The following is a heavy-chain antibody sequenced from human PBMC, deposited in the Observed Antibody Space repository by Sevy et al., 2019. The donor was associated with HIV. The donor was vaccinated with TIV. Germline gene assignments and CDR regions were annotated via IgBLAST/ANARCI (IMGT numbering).Heavy chain of an antibody. CDR2: INTNTGNP. V-gene: IGHV7-4-1*02. Sequence: ASVKVSCKASGYTFTSYNMNWVRQAPGQGLEWMGWINTNTGNPTYAQGFTGRFVFSLDTYVSTAYLHISSLKAEDTTVYYCARELGPFDYWGQGTLVTVSS. D-gene: IGHD3-16*01. J-gene: IGHJ4*02. CDR3: ARELGPFDY. CDR1: GYTFTSYN.